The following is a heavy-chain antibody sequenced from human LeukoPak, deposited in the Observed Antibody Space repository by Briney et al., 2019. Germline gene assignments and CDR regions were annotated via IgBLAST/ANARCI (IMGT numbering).Heavy chain of an antibody. CDR2: IYYSGST. J-gene: IGHJ3*02. V-gene: IGHV4-61*05. CDR3: ARLRPVAGYDAFDI. Sequence: SETLSLTCTVSGGSISSSSYYWGWIRQPPGKGLEWIGYIYYSGSTNYNPSLKSRVTMSVGTSKNQFSLKLTSVTAADTAVYYCARLRPVAGYDAFDIWGHGTMVTVSS. CDR1: GGSISSSSYY. D-gene: IGHD6-19*01.